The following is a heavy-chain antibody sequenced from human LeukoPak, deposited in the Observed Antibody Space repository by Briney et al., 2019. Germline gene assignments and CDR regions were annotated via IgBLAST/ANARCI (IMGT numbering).Heavy chain of an antibody. Sequence: PSETLSLTCTVSGGSISSSSYYWGWIRQPPGKRLEWIGNVYYSGETYYNPSLKHRVTISVDTSNNHFSLNLSSVTAADTAVYYCARRKVLGYCTTTTCYWDHWGQGTLVTVSS. V-gene: IGHV4-39*02. J-gene: IGHJ4*02. CDR2: VYYSGET. D-gene: IGHD2-2*01. CDR3: ARRKVLGYCTTTTCYWDH. CDR1: GGSISSSSYY.